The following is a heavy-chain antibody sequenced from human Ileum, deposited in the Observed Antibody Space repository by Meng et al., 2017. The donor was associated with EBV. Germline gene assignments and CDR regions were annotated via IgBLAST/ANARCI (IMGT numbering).Heavy chain of an antibody. CDR3: AAHIGNNYGPYDY. CDR1: GVSISSSRW. CDR2: IFHSGST. Sequence: GPGLGNLWGPLARTVAFSGVSISSSRWWSWVRSPPGKGLEWIGEIFHSGSTNYNPSLKSRVTVSVDKSKNQFSLNLNSVTAADTALYYCAAHIGNNYGPYDYWGQGTLVTVSS. J-gene: IGHJ4*02. D-gene: IGHD5-18*01. V-gene: IGHV4-4*02.